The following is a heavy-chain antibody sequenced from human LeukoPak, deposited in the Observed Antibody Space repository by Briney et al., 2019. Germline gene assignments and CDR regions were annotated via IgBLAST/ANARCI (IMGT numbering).Heavy chain of an antibody. CDR1: GFTFSSYS. V-gene: IGHV3-48*01. Sequence: GGSLRLSCAASGFTFSSYSMDWVRQAPGKGLEWVSYISASGTTTYYADSVKGRFTISRDNSKNTLYLQMNSLRAEDTAIYYCAKDGSSGIAAAADAFDVWGQGTMVTVSS. CDR2: ISASGTTT. J-gene: IGHJ3*01. D-gene: IGHD6-13*01. CDR3: AKDGSSGIAAAADAFDV.